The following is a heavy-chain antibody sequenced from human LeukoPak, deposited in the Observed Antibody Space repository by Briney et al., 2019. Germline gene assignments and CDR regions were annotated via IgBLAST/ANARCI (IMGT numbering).Heavy chain of an antibody. Sequence: SETLSLTCTVSGGSISSYHCSWIRQPPGKGLEWIGEIYHSGSTNYNPSLKSRVTISVDKSKNQFSLKLSSVTAADTAVYYCARARYGDYDYWGQGTLVTVSS. CDR3: ARARYGDYDY. CDR1: GGSISSYH. J-gene: IGHJ4*02. V-gene: IGHV4-59*12. D-gene: IGHD4-17*01. CDR2: IYHSGST.